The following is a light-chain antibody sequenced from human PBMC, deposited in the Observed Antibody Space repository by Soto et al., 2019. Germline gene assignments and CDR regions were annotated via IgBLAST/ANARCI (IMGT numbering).Light chain of an antibody. CDR3: QQRSDWTS. CDR2: DAS. V-gene: IGKV3D-20*02. CDR1: QSVSSSY. J-gene: IGKJ5*01. Sequence: VLTHYPRTLSLSTCERATLSFRASQSVSSSYSAWYQQKPGQAPRLLIYDASYRATSIAARFSGSGSRTDFTITISRLQPEDFPVYYCQQRSDWTSFGQGTRLEIK.